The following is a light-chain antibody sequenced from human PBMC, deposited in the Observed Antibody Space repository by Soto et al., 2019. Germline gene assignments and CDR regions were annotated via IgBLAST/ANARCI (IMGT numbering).Light chain of an antibody. Sequence: QSALTQPASVSGSPGQSITISCTGTSSDVGGYNYVSWYQQHPGKAPKLMIYDVSNRPSGVSNRFSGSKSGNTASLTISGLQADEEADYYCSSYTSSSTFVVFGGGTQLTVL. J-gene: IGLJ2*01. CDR2: DVS. V-gene: IGLV2-14*01. CDR3: SSYTSSSTFVV. CDR1: SSDVGGYNY.